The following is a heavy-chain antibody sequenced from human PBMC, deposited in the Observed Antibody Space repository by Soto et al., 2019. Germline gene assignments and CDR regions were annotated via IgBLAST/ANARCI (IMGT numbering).Heavy chain of an antibody. V-gene: IGHV1-58*01. J-gene: IGHJ4*02. CDR1: GFTFTSSA. CDR2: IVVGSGNT. D-gene: IGHD3-3*01. CDR3: AAHGLYYDFWSGYPFFDY. Sequence: SVKVSCKASGFTFTSSAVQWVRQARGQRLEWIGWIVVGSGNTNYAQKFQERVTITRDMSTSTAYMELSSLRSEDTAVYYCAAHGLYYDFWSGYPFFDYWGQGTLVTVSS.